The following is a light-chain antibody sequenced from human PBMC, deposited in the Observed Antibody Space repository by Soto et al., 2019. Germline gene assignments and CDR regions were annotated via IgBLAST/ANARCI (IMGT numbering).Light chain of an antibody. V-gene: IGLV2-8*01. CDR3: SSYAGNNNYV. CDR2: EVT. J-gene: IGLJ1*01. CDR1: SSDIVDYNY. Sequence: QSALTQPPSASGSPGQSVTFSCTGTSSDIVDYNYVSWYQQHPDKAPKRMIYEVTKRPSGVPDRFSGSKSGNTASLTVSGLQADDEADYYCSSYAGNNNYVFGTGTKVTVL.